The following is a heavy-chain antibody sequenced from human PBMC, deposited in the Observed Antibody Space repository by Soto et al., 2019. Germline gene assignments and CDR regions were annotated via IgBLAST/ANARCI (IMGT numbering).Heavy chain of an antibody. CDR1: GYSFTDYW. CDR2: IDPRDSQS. J-gene: IGHJ5*02. Sequence: RGESLKISCKASGYSFTDYWITWVRQMPGKGLEWMGRIDPRDSQSNYSPSCQGHVTISAERSSSTAYLQWKSLKASDTAMYYCARTGYGNWLDPWGQGTLVTVSS. D-gene: IGHD3-10*01. V-gene: IGHV5-10-1*01. CDR3: ARTGYGNWLDP.